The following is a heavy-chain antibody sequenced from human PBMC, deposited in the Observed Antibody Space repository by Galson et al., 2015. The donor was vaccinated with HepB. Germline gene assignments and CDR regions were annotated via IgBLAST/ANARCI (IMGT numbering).Heavy chain of an antibody. CDR2: INPSGGST. V-gene: IGHV1-46*03. D-gene: IGHD1-14*01. J-gene: IGHJ3*02. CDR1: GYTFTSYY. CDR3: ASTLRRDGTFDI. Sequence: SVKVSCKASGYTFTSYYMHWVRQAPGQGLEWMGIINPSGGSTSYAQKFQGRATMTRDTSTSTVYMELSSLRSEDTAVYYCASTLRRDGTFDIRGQGTMVTVSS.